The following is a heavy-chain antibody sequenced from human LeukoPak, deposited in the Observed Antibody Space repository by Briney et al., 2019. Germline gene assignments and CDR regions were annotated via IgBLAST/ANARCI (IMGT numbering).Heavy chain of an antibody. Sequence: GGSLRLSCAASGFTVDSNYMSWVRTPLGKGPEWSPLIYTGGSTYYADSVRGRFTISRDNSKNTLYLQMNSLRPEDTAVYYCARGFGKAAANVFGGYTMDVWGQGTTVTVSS. V-gene: IGHV3-66*02. D-gene: IGHD6-13*01. CDR1: GFTVDSNY. CDR3: ARGFGKAAANVFGGYTMDV. J-gene: IGHJ6*02. CDR2: IYTGGST.